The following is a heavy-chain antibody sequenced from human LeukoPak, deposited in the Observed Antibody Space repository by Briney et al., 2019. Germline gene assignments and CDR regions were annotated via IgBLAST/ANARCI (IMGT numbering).Heavy chain of an antibody. CDR1: GGTFMRHS. V-gene: IGHV1-2*02. D-gene: IGHD4-17*01. J-gene: IGHJ5*01. CDR3: ARDYGDS. CDR2: INPASGGP. Sequence: ASVKVSCKASGGTFMRHSISWVRQAPGQGLEWMGWINPASGGPSYAQKFQGRVTLTSDTSISTAYMELSSLRSDDTARYYRARDYGDSWGQGTLVTVSS.